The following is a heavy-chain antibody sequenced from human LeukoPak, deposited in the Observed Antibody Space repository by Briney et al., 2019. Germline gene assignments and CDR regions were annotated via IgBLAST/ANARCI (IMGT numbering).Heavy chain of an antibody. J-gene: IGHJ4*02. CDR2: IYTSGST. Sequence: PSETLSLTCTVSGGSISSYYWSWIRQPAGKGLEWIGRIYTSGSTNYNPSLKSRVTMSVDTSKNQFSLKLSSVTAADTAVYYCARDADDYGDYGGYFDYWGQGTLVTVSS. V-gene: IGHV4-4*07. D-gene: IGHD4-17*01. CDR3: ARDADDYGDYGGYFDY. CDR1: GGSISSYY.